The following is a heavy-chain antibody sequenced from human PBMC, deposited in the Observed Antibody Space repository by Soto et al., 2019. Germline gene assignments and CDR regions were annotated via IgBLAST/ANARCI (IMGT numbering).Heavy chain of an antibody. CDR1: GFTFSSYA. V-gene: IGHV3-23*01. J-gene: IGHJ4*02. CDR2: ISGSGGST. D-gene: IGHD6-19*01. Sequence: GGSLRLSCAASGFTFSSYAMSWVRQAPGKGLEWVSTISGSGGSTYYADSVKGRFTISRDNSKNTLYLQMKSLRAEDTAVYYCAKERSSGWSLDDWGQGTRVTVSS. CDR3: AKERSSGWSLDD.